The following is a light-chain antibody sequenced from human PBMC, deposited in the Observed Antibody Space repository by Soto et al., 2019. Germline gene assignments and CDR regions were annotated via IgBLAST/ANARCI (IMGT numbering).Light chain of an antibody. CDR3: QQYDTSPVT. CDR2: DAS. V-gene: IGKV3-15*01. Sequence: EIVMTQSPATLSVSPGERATLSCRASQSVSSNLAWYQQKPGQAPRLLIYDASNRATGIPARFSGSGSGTEFTLTISSLQSEDFAFYYCQQYDTSPVTFGPATKVDIK. CDR1: QSVSSN. J-gene: IGKJ3*01.